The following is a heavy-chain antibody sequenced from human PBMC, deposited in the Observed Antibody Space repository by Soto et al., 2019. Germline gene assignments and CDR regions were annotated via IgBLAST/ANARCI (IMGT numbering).Heavy chain of an antibody. Sequence: XASLSLTCTVSRASISSSSYYWGWIRQPPGKGLEWIGSIYYSGSTYYNPSLKSRVTISVDTSKNQFSLKLSSVTAADTAVYYCASTPWSIAASFWFLRGRYFDLWGRGTLVTVSS. CDR3: ASTPWSIAASFWFLRGRYFDL. D-gene: IGHD6-6*01. CDR1: RASISSSSYY. J-gene: IGHJ2*01. V-gene: IGHV4-39*01. CDR2: IYYSGST.